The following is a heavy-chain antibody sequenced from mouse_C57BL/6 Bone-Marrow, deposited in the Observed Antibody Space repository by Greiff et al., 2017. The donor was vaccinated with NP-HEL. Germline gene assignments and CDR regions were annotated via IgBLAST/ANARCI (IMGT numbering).Heavy chain of an antibody. J-gene: IGHJ2*01. D-gene: IGHD1-1*01. CDR2: FYPGSGSI. V-gene: IGHV1-62-2*01. CDR3: ARHEEPSFTTVVAPHFDY. Sequence: QVQLQQSGAELVKPGASVKLSCKASGYTFTEYTIHWVKQRSGQGLEWIGWFYPGSGSIKYNEKFKDKATLTADKSSSTVYMELSRLTSEDSAVYFCARHEEPSFTTVVAPHFDYWGQGTTLTVSS. CDR1: GYTFTEYT.